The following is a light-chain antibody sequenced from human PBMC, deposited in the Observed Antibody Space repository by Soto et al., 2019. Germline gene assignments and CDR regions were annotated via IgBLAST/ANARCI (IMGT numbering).Light chain of an antibody. CDR1: QSVSSY. J-gene: IGKJ5*01. CDR3: QQYGTAPIT. CDR2: RAS. Sequence: EIVLTQSPATLSLSPGERATLCCRASQSVSSYLAWYQQKPGQAPRLLIYRASSRATGIPDRFSGTGSGTDFTLTISRVEPEDFAVYYCQQYGTAPITFGQGTRLEIK. V-gene: IGKV3-20*01.